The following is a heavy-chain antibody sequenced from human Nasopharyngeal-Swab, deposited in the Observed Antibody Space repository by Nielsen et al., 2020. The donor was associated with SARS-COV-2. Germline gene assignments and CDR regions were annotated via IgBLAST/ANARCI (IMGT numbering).Heavy chain of an antibody. V-gene: IGHV4-39*01. J-gene: IGHJ4*02. Sequence: SETLSLTCTVSGGSISSSSYYWGWIRQPPGKGLEWIGSIYYSGSTYYNPSLKSRVTISVDTSKNQFSLKLSSVTAADTAVYYCAVYTAAGQGYWGQGTLVTVSS. CDR1: GGSISSSSYY. CDR3: AVYTAAGQGY. D-gene: IGHD5-18*01. CDR2: IYYSGST.